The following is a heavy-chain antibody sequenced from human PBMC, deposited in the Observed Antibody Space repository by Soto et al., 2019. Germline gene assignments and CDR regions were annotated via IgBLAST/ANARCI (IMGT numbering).Heavy chain of an antibody. CDR1: GYSFTGYY. CDR2: INPDSGAT. V-gene: IGHV1-2*02. Sequence: ASVKVSCKASGYSFTGYYIHWVRQAPGQGLEWMGWINPDSGATNYAQNFQGRVTLTSDTSISTAYMELRSLRSDDTAVYYCARVVPGAEAWFGPWGQGTLVTVSS. D-gene: IGHD2-2*01. J-gene: IGHJ5*02. CDR3: ARVVPGAEAWFGP.